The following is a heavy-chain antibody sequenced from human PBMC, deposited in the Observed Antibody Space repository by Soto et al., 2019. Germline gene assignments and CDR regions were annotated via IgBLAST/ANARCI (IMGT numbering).Heavy chain of an antibody. CDR1: GDSVSSNNAA. J-gene: IGHJ6*02. D-gene: IGHD6-6*01. CDR3: ARAKEYSSSSGMDV. V-gene: IGHV6-1*01. Sequence: SQTLSRTCAISGDSVSSNNAAWNWIRESPSRGLEWLGRTYYRSKWYNDYAVSVKSRISFNPDTSKNQFSLQMKSVIPEDTAVYYCARAKEYSSSSGMDVWGQGTTVTVSS. CDR2: TYYRSKWYN.